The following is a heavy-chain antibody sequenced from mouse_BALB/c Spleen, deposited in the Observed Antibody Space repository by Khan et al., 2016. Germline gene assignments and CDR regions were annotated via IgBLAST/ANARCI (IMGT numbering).Heavy chain of an antibody. D-gene: IGHD2-4*01. CDR2: IHPGGGGS. CDR3: AKGLRRGYYFDS. V-gene: IGHV1-15*01. CDR1: GYTITDDE. J-gene: IGHJ2*01. Sequence: QVRLQQSGAELVRPGASVKLSCKALGYTITDDEMHWVKQTPVHGLEWIGAIHPGGGGSAYNQKFKVRATLTADKSSSTAYMEFSSLTSEDSAVYYCAKGLRRGYYFDSLGQSTTLPVSS.